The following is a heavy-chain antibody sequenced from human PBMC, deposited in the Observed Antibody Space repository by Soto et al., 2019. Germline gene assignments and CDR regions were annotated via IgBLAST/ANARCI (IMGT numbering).Heavy chain of an antibody. CDR2: VYFSGGT. CDR1: GGSINSYY. V-gene: IGHV4-59*01. CDR3: ARGPHDYNNYDNWFDP. J-gene: IGHJ5*02. D-gene: IGHD4-4*01. Sequence: SETLSLTCTVSGGSINSYYWSWIRQPPGKGLEWIGYVYFSGGTNYNPSLNSRVTISVDTSTNQFSLELRSVTAADTAVYYCARGPHDYNNYDNWFDPWGQGTLVTVSS.